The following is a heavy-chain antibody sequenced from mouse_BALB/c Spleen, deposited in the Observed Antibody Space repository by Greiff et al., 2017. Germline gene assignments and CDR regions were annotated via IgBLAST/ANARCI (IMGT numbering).Heavy chain of an antibody. J-gene: IGHJ4*01. CDR2: IAPGSGST. D-gene: IGHD1-1*01. Sequence: DLVKPGASVKLSCKASGYTFTSYWINWIKQRPGQGLEWIGRIAPGSGSTYYNEMFKGKATLTVDTSSSTAYIQLSSLSSEDSAVYFCARAGIYYGSSPYAMDYWGQGTSVTVSS. CDR1: GYTFTSYW. CDR3: ARAGIYYGSSPYAMDY. V-gene: IGHV1S41*01.